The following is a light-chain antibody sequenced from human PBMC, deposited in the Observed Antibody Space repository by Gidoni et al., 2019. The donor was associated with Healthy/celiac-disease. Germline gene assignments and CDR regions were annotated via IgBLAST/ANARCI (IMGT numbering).Light chain of an antibody. V-gene: IGLV1-40*01. CDR1: SSNIGAGYD. CDR3: QSYDSSLSVWV. Sequence: QSVLTQPPSVAGAPGQRVTISCTESSSNIGAGYDVHWYQHLPGTAPKLLIYGNTNRPSGVPDRFSGSKSGTSASLAITGLQAEDEADYYCQSYDSSLSVWVFGGGTKLTVL. J-gene: IGLJ3*02. CDR2: GNT.